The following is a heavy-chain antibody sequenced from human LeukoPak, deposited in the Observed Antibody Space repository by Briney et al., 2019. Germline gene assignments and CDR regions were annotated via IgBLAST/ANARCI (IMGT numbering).Heavy chain of an antibody. V-gene: IGHV3-43*02. J-gene: IGHJ4*02. D-gene: IGHD6-19*01. CDR3: ARDKETSGWLN. CDR2: ITGDGGGT. CDR1: GFTFDDYA. Sequence: GGSLRLSCAASGFTFDDYAMHWVRQAPGKGLEWVSFITGDGGGTYYADSVKGRFTISRDNSKHSLYLLMNSLRTEDTAFYYCARDKETSGWLNWGQGTLVTVSS.